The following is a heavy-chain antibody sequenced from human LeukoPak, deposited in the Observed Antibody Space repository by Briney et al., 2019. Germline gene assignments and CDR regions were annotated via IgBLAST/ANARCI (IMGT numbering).Heavy chain of an antibody. CDR2: IKSKTDGGTT. D-gene: IGHD6-13*01. J-gene: IGHJ4*02. Sequence: GGSLRLSCAASGISFSNAWMSWVRQAPGKGLEWVGLIKSKTDGGTTDYAAPVKGRFTISRDDSKNTLYLQLNSLKAEDTALYYCTRRAADGTIDCWGQGTLVTVSS. CDR3: TRRAADGTIDC. CDR1: GISFSNAW. V-gene: IGHV3-15*01.